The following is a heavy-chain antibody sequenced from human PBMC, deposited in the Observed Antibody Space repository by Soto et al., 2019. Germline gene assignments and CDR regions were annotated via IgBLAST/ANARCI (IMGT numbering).Heavy chain of an antibody. J-gene: IGHJ3*02. D-gene: IGHD3-22*01. CDR1: GFTFSSYA. Sequence: GGSLRLSCAASGFTFSSYAMSWVRQAPGKGLEWVSAISGSGGSTYYADSVKGRFTISRDNSKNTLYLQMNSLRAEDTAVYYCAKDLSITMIVVVITPDAFDIWGQGTMVTVSS. CDR3: AKDLSITMIVVVITPDAFDI. V-gene: IGHV3-23*01. CDR2: ISGSGGST.